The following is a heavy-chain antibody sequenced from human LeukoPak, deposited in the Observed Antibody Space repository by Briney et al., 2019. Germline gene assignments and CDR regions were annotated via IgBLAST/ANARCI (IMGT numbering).Heavy chain of an antibody. CDR2: IYPGDSDT. CDR1: GYSFTTYW. Sequence: GESLKISGKGPGYSFTTYWIGWVRQMHGKGLDWMGIIYPGDSDTRYTPSFQGQVTISADKSISTAYLQWSSLKASDTAMYYCVRSGYSSSWYQGDYWGQGTLVTVSS. V-gene: IGHV5-51*01. CDR3: VRSGYSSSWYQGDY. J-gene: IGHJ4*02. D-gene: IGHD6-13*01.